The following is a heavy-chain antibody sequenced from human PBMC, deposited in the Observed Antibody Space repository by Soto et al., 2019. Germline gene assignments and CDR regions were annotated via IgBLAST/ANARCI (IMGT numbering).Heavy chain of an antibody. CDR1: GFTFSSYS. D-gene: IGHD6-13*01. V-gene: IGHV3-21*01. Sequence: GGSLRLSCAASGFTFSSYSMNWVRQAPGKGLEWVSSISSSSSYIYYADSVKGRFTISRDNAKNSLYLQMNSLRAEDTAVYYCARDLSIAAAGTDYYYYYGMDVWGQGTTVTVYS. CDR3: ARDLSIAAAGTDYYYYYGMDV. J-gene: IGHJ6*02. CDR2: ISSSSSYI.